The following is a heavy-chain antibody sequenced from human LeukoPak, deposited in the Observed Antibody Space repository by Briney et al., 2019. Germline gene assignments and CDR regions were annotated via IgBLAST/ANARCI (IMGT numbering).Heavy chain of an antibody. CDR3: AVVAAADYY. CDR2: FDPEDGET. J-gene: IGHJ4*02. D-gene: IGHD6-25*01. V-gene: IGHV1-24*01. CDR1: GYTLNELS. Sequence: ASMKVSRKVSGYTLNELSIHRVRQGPGKGLEWMGGFDPEDGETIYAQKFQGRVTMTEDTSTDTAYMELSSLRSEDTAVYYCAVVAAADYYWGQGTLVTVSS.